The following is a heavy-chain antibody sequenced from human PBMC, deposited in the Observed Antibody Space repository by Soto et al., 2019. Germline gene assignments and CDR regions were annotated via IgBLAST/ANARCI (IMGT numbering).Heavy chain of an antibody. CDR3: ARGGGLNYYYYMDV. Sequence: QVQLVQSGAEVKKPGASVKVSCKASGYTFTGYYIHWVRQAPGQGLEWMGWINPNSGDTDYAQNFQGWVTMTRDMSISTAYMELNRLKSDVTAVYYCARGGGLNYYYYMDVWGKGTTVTVSS. V-gene: IGHV1-2*04. CDR2: INPNSGDT. J-gene: IGHJ6*03. CDR1: GYTFTGYY.